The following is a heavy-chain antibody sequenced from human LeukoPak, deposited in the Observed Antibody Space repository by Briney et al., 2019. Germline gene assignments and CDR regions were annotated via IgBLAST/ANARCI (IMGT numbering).Heavy chain of an antibody. CDR3: ARWALKSAFDL. CDR2: LYHTGSG. Sequence: SETLSLTCTVSGISVSSNYWSWIRQAPGKGLEWIGYLYHTGSGNYNPSLKSRVTISVDTSKNQFSLDVNSVTGADSAVYYCARWALKSAFDLWGQGTTVTVAS. CDR1: GISVSSNY. V-gene: IGHV4-59*02. J-gene: IGHJ3*01.